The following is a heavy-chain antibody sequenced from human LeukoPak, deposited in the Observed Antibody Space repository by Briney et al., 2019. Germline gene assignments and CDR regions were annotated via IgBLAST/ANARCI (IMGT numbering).Heavy chain of an antibody. V-gene: IGHV4-34*01. CDR2: INHSGST. J-gene: IGHJ1*01. D-gene: IGHD6-19*01. CDR3: ARTPKQWLGSGYFQH. Sequence: SETPSLTCAVYGGSFIGYYWSSSPHPPGKALEWIGEINHSGSTNYNPSLKSRVTISVDTSKNQFSLKLSSVTAADTAVYYCARTPKQWLGSGYFQHWGQGTLVTVSS. CDR1: GGSFIGYY.